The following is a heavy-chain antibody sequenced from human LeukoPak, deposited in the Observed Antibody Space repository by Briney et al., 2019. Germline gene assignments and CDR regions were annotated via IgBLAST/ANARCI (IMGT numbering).Heavy chain of an antibody. J-gene: IGHJ4*02. CDR1: GGSINSYY. Sequence: PSETLSLTCTVSGGSINSYYWSWIRQPPGKGLEWIGYFYYSGSTNYNPSLKNRVTISVDTSKNQFSLKLSSVTAVDTAVYYCALGGLRFDYWGQGTLVTVSS. CDR2: FYYSGST. CDR3: ALGGLRFDY. V-gene: IGHV4-59*01. D-gene: IGHD5-12*01.